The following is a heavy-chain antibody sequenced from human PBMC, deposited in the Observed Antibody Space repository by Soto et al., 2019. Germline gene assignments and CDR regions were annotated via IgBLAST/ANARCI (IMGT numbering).Heavy chain of an antibody. D-gene: IGHD2-2*01. CDR2: ISAYNGNT. J-gene: IGHJ6*02. CDR3: ARDLGIVVVTAAIDYYGMDV. V-gene: IGHV1-18*04. CDR1: GYTFTSYG. Sequence: ASVKVSCKASGYTFTSYGISGVRQAPGQGLEWMGWISAYNGNTNYAQKLQGRVTMTTDTSTSTACMELRSLRCDDTAVYYCARDLGIVVVTAAIDYYGMDVWGQGTTVTVSS.